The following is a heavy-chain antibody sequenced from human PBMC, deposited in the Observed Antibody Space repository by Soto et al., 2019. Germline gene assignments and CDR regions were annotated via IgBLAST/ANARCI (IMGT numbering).Heavy chain of an antibody. CDR3: AKGLGVRGVNYSGSERKSPLGYYYGMDV. D-gene: IGHD5-12*01. CDR1: GFTFSSYA. CDR2: ISGSGGST. Sequence: GGSLRLSCAASGFTFSSYAMSWVRQAPGKGLEWVSAISGSGGSTYYADSVKGRFTISRDNSKNTLYLQMNSLRAEDTAVYYCAKGLGVRGVNYSGSERKSPLGYYYGMDVWGQGTTVTVSS. V-gene: IGHV3-23*01. J-gene: IGHJ6*02.